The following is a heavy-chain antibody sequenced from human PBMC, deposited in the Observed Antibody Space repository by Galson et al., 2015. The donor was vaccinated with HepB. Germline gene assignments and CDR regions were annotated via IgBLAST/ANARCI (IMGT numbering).Heavy chain of an antibody. CDR2: LSGSGLTT. CDR1: GFIFSSEA. V-gene: IGHV3-23*01. CDR3: AKDRGRYVGDAFDI. D-gene: IGHD3-16*01. Sequence: SLRLSCAASGFIFSSEAMSWARLAPGKGLEWVSGLSGSGLTTYYADSVKGRFTISRDTSKNTLCLQMNSLRVEDTAVYYCAKDRGRYVGDAFDIWGQGTMVTVSS. J-gene: IGHJ3*02.